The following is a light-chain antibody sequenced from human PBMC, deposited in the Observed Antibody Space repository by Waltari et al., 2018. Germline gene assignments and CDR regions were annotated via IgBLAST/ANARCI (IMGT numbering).Light chain of an antibody. Sequence: QSALTQPASVSGSPGQSITISCTGTSSDVGGYNYVSWYQQHPGKAPKLIIYDVSNRPSGVSNRFSGSKSGNTASLTISGLQADDEADYYCSSYTSSSTLGVFGTGTKVTVL. CDR3: SSYTSSSTLGV. CDR2: DVS. V-gene: IGLV2-14*01. J-gene: IGLJ1*01. CDR1: SSDVGGYNY.